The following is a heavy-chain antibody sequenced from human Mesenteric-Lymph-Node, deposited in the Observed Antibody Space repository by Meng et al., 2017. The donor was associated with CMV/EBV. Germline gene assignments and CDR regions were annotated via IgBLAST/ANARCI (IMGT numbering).Heavy chain of an antibody. J-gene: IGHJ4*02. Sequence: SSYTFTSYGFSCVRQAPGQGLEWMAWITAYAGNTDYAQQFHGRVTMTTDTSTHSAYMELRSLRSDDTALYYCARDLCTNTSCPIFDYWGQGTLVTVSS. CDR3: ARDLCTNTSCPIFDY. D-gene: IGHD2-2*01. V-gene: IGHV1-18*01. CDR1: SYTFTSYG. CDR2: ITAYAGNT.